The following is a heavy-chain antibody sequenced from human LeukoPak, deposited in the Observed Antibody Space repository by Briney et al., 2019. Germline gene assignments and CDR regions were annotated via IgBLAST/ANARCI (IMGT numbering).Heavy chain of an antibody. CDR2: IYNSGDT. CDR1: EFTVSNNF. V-gene: IGHV3-53*01. D-gene: IGHD4-17*01. Sequence: QPGGSLRLSCAVSEFTVSNNFMTWVRQAPGKGLEWVSVIYNSGDTYYADSVKGRFTISRDNSKDILYLQMNSLRGEDTAVYYCARLNGDYEGLGAFDIWGQGTMVTVSS. J-gene: IGHJ3*02. CDR3: ARLNGDYEGLGAFDI.